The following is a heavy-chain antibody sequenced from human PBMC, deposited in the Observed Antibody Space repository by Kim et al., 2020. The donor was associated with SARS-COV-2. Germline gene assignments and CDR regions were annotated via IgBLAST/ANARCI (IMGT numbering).Heavy chain of an antibody. CDR2: ISSNGVNT. V-gene: IGHV3-23*01. CDR3: ARDIEGSYGYNYYYGMDV. Sequence: GGSLRLSCAASGFTFTTYAMSWVRQAPGNGLEWVSAISSNGVNTYYADSVKGRFTISRDLSKNTLYLQMHSLRAEDTAIYYCARDIEGSYGYNYYYGMDV. J-gene: IGHJ6*01. CDR1: GFTFTTYA. D-gene: IGHD3-16*01.